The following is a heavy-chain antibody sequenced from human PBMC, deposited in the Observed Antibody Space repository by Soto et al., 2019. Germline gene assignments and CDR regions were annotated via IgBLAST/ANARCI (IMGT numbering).Heavy chain of an antibody. Sequence: QLQLQESGSGLVKPSQTLSLTCAVSGGSISSGGYSWSWIRQPPGKCLEWIGYIYHSGSTYYNPSLKSRVTISVERYKYQCYLKLRSVTAADTAVYYWARRKAYGSGSRYYYYGMDVWGQGTTVTVSS. J-gene: IGHJ6*02. CDR2: IYHSGST. V-gene: IGHV4-30-2*01. CDR1: GGSISSGGYS. D-gene: IGHD3-10*01. CDR3: ARRKAYGSGSRYYYYGMDV.